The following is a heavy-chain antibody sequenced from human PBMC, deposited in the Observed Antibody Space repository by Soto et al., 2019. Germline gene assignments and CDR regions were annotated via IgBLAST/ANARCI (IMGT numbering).Heavy chain of an antibody. Sequence: QVQLVESGGGLVKPGGSLRRSCAASGLTFSDCYMNWIRQAPGKGLEWVSYISSSGSSINYAGSVKGRFTISRDNAKNSRYLQMNSLRAEDTAMYYCARVRFGEWGYAMDVWGQGTTVTVSS. D-gene: IGHD3-10*01. J-gene: IGHJ6*02. V-gene: IGHV3-11*01. CDR3: ARVRFGEWGYAMDV. CDR1: GLTFSDCY. CDR2: ISSSGSSI.